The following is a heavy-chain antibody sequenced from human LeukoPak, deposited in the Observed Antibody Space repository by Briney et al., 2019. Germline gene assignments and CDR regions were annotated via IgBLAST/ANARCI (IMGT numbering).Heavy chain of an antibody. CDR2: ISSSGSTI. D-gene: IGHD2-8*01. V-gene: IGHV3-48*04. CDR1: GFTFSSYG. Sequence: GRSLRLSCAASGFTFSSYGMHWVRQAPGKGLEWVSYISSSGSTIYYADSVKGRFTISRDNAKNSLYLQMNSLRAEDTAVYYCARNRDVGYCTNGVCPVFDYWGQGTLVTVSS. J-gene: IGHJ4*02. CDR3: ARNRDVGYCTNGVCPVFDY.